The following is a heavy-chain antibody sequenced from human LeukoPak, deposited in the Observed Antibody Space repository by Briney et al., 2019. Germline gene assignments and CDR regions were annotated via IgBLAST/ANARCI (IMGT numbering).Heavy chain of an antibody. J-gene: IGHJ4*02. V-gene: IGHV3-30*18. D-gene: IGHD3-10*01. CDR2: ISYDGSNK. CDR1: GFPFSSYG. Sequence: PGGSLRLSCAASGFPFSSYGMHWVRQAPGKGLEWVAVISYDGSNKYYADSVKGRFTIPRDNSKNTLYLQMNSLRAEDTAVYYCAKETLVRGVIITFPYFDYWGQGTLVTVSS. CDR3: AKETLVRGVIITFPYFDY.